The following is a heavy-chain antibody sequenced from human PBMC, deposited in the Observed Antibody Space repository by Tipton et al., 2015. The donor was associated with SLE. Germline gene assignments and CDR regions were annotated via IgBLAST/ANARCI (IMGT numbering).Heavy chain of an antibody. Sequence: SLRLSCAASGFTFSSYSMNWVRQAPGKGLEWVPSISSSSSYIYYADSVKGRFTISRDNAKHSLFLQMNSLRAEDTALHYCARGYCSSTSCYWYFDYWGQGTLVTVSS. D-gene: IGHD2-2*01. V-gene: IGHV3-21*04. J-gene: IGHJ4*02. CDR3: ARGYCSSTSCYWYFDY. CDR1: GFTFSSYS. CDR2: ISSSSSYI.